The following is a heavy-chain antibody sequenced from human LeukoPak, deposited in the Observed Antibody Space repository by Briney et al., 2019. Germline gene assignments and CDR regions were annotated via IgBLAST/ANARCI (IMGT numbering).Heavy chain of an antibody. CDR1: GIIFSNYA. J-gene: IGHJ2*01. CDR2: ISSDGGST. Sequence: GGTLRLSCAASGIIFSNYAMHWVRQGPGKGLECISTISSDGGSTYYANSVKGRFTISRDNSKNTLYLQMGSLRAEDMAVYYCARGRQGAKTRYFDLWGRGTRVTVSS. V-gene: IGHV3-64*01. D-gene: IGHD1-26*01. CDR3: ARGRQGAKTRYFDL.